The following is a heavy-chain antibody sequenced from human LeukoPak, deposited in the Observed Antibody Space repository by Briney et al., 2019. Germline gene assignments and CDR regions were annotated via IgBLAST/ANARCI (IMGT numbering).Heavy chain of an antibody. V-gene: IGHV2-70*11. CDR2: IDWDDDK. CDR1: GFSLSSSGMC. J-gene: IGHJ4*02. D-gene: IGHD3-16*01. CDR3: ARISPFGGVTAPYYFDY. Sequence: SGPTLVNPTQTLTLTCTFSGFSLSSSGMCVSWIRQPPGKALEWLARIDWDDDKYYSTSLKTRLTISKDTSKNQVVLKMTNMDPVDTATYYCARISPFGGVTAPYYFDYWGQGTLVTVSS.